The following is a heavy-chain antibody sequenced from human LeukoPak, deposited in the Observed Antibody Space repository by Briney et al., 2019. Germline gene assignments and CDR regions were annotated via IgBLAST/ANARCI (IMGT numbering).Heavy chain of an antibody. CDR3: ARGYDSSGYIYYYYYMDV. D-gene: IGHD3-22*01. J-gene: IGHJ6*03. Sequence: SETLSLTCTVSGGSISSSSYYWGWIRQPPGKGLEWIGSIYYSGSTYYNPSLKSRVTISVDTSKNQFSLKLSSVTAADTAVYYCARGYDSSGYIYYYYYMDVWGKGTTVTVSS. CDR1: GGSISSSSYY. CDR2: IYYSGST. V-gene: IGHV4-39*07.